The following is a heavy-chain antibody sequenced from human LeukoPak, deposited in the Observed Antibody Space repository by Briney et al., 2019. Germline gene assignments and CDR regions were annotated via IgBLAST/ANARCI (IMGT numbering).Heavy chain of an antibody. V-gene: IGHV7-4-1*02. CDR3: ARASRFLEWLLPFNWFDP. Sequence: ASVKVSCKASGYTFTSYAMNWVRQAPGQGLEWMGWINTNTGNPTYAQGFTGRFVFSLDTSVSTAYLQISSLKAEDTAVYYCARASRFLEWLLPFNWFDPWGQGTLVTGSS. CDR1: GYTFTSYA. D-gene: IGHD3-3*01. CDR2: INTNTGNP. J-gene: IGHJ5*02.